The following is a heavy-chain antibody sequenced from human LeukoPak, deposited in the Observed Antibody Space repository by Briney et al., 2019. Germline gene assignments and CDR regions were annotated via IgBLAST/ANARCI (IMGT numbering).Heavy chain of an antibody. J-gene: IGHJ4*02. CDR1: GYTFTSYG. D-gene: IGHD1-26*01. Sequence: GASVKVSCKASGYTFTSYGISWVRQAPGQGLEWMGWISAYNGNTNYAQKLQGRVTMTTDTSTSTAYMELRSLRSDDTAVYYCARDPRPTQKRSIVGGGVDYWGQGTLVTVSS. CDR3: ARDPRPTQKRSIVGGGVDY. CDR2: ISAYNGNT. V-gene: IGHV1-18*01.